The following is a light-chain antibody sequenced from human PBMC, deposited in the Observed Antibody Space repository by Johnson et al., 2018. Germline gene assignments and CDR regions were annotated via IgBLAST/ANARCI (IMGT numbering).Light chain of an antibody. Sequence: QSVLTQPPSVSAAPGQKVTISCSGISSNIGNNYVSWYQQLPGTAPKLLIYETNKRPSGIPDRFSGSKSGTSATLGITGLQTGDEADYYCGTWDSSLSAGNVFGTGTKVTVL. V-gene: IGLV1-51*02. CDR1: SSNIGNNY. CDR3: GTWDSSLSAGNV. CDR2: ETN. J-gene: IGLJ1*01.